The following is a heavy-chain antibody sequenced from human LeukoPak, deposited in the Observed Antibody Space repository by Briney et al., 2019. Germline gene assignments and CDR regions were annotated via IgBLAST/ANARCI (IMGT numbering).Heavy chain of an antibody. V-gene: IGHV4-39*01. CDR1: GGSISSSSYY. D-gene: IGHD5-18*01. CDR3: ATKSHTAMAYYFDY. Sequence: SETLSLTCTVSGGSISSSSYYWGWIRQPPGKGLEWIGSIYYSGSTYYNPSLKSRVTISVDTSKNQFSLKLSSVTAADTAVYYCATKSHTAMAYYFDYWGQGTLVTVSS. CDR2: IYYSGST. J-gene: IGHJ4*02.